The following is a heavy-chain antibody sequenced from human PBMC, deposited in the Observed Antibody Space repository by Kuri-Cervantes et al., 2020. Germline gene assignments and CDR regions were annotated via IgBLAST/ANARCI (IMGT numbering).Heavy chain of an antibody. Sequence: GESLKISCAASGFTFSSYAMNWVRQAPGKGLEWVSGISLTGNTAYYADSVRGRFTISRDNSKNTLYLQMNSLRAEDTAVYYCAKDWAWFDPWGQGTLVTVSS. CDR2: ISLTGNTA. D-gene: IGHD7-27*01. CDR1: GFTFSSYA. CDR3: AKDWAWFDP. V-gene: IGHV3-23*01. J-gene: IGHJ5*02.